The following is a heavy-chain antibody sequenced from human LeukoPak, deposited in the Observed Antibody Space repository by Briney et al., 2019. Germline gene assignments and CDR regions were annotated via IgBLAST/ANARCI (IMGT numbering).Heavy chain of an antibody. CDR2: ISYDGSNK. Sequence: GRSLRLSCAASGFTFSSYAMHWVRQAPGKGLEWVAVISYDGSNKYYADSVKGRFTISRDNSKNTLYLQMNSLRAEDTAVYYCARGRNEPFLEWLLGLLDYWGQGTLVTVSS. CDR1: GFTFSSYA. V-gene: IGHV3-30-3*01. CDR3: ARGRNEPFLEWLLGLLDY. D-gene: IGHD3-3*01. J-gene: IGHJ4*02.